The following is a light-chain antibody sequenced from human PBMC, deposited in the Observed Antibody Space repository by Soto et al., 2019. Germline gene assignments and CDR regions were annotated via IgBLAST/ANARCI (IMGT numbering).Light chain of an antibody. Sequence: QSALTQPASVSGSPGQSITISCTGTSSDIGGYNYVSWYQQHPGKAPKYMIYDVSNRPSGVSNRFSGSKSGNTASLTISGLQAGDEADYYCRSYTSSTAYVFRNGTKVPVL. J-gene: IGLJ1*01. CDR2: DVS. V-gene: IGLV2-14*01. CDR3: RSYTSSTAYV. CDR1: SSDIGGYNY.